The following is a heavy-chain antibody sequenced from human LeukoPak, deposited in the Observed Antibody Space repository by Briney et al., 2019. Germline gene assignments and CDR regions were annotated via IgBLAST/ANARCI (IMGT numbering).Heavy chain of an antibody. D-gene: IGHD4-23*01. Sequence: SETLSLTCTVSGGSISSHYWSWIRQPPGKGLEWIGYIYYSGSTNYNPSLKSRVTISLNTSKNQFSLKLSSVTAADTAFYYCARSTVVTPFDYWGQGTLVTVSS. CDR1: GGSISSHY. CDR3: ARSTVVTPFDY. CDR2: IYYSGST. J-gene: IGHJ4*02. V-gene: IGHV4-59*11.